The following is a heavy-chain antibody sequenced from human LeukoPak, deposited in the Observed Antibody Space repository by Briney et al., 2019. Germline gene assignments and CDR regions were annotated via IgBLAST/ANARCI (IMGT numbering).Heavy chain of an antibody. D-gene: IGHD3-10*01. J-gene: IGHJ3*02. CDR2: IHYSGST. CDR1: GGSITPYY. CDR3: AKDRGGGLWDAFHI. Sequence: SETLSLTCTVSGGSITPYYWSWIRQPPGKGLEWIGYIHYSGSTNYNPSLKSRATISVETAKNQFSLKVNSVTAADTAVYYCAKDRGGGLWDAFHIWGQGTMVTVFS. V-gene: IGHV4-59*01.